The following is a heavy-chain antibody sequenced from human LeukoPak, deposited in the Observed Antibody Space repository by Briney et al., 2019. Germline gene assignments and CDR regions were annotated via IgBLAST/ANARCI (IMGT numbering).Heavy chain of an antibody. V-gene: IGHV1-2*02. CDR1: GYTFTGYY. CDR3: AREGSGVAEAAARPEYYFDY. Sequence: ASVKVSCKASGYTFTGYYMHWVRQAPGQGLEWMGWINPNSGGTNYAQKFQGGVTMTRDTSISTAYMELSRLRSDDTAVYYCAREGSGVAEAAARPEYYFDYWGQGTLVTVSS. D-gene: IGHD6-13*01. CDR2: INPNSGGT. J-gene: IGHJ4*02.